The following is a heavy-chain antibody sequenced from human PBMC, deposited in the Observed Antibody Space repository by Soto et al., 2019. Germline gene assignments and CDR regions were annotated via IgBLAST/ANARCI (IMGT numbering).Heavy chain of an antibody. CDR1: GFTFSSYA. CDR3: AKDRAVGPVSSWFNFDY. J-gene: IGHJ4*02. V-gene: IGHV3-23*01. Sequence: EVQLLESGGGLVQPGGSLRLSCAASGFTFSSYAMSWVRQAPGKGLEWVSAISGSGGSTYYADSVKGRFTISRDNSKNTLYLQMNSLRAEDTAVYYCAKDRAVGPVSSWFNFDYWGQGNLVTVSS. D-gene: IGHD6-13*01. CDR2: ISGSGGST.